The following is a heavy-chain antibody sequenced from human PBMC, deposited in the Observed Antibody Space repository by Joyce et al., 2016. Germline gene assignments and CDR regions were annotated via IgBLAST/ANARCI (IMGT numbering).Heavy chain of an antibody. Sequence: QIQLQESGPRLVKPSETLSLTCAVSGYFVSSGHYWGWIRPPPGKGLEWVGTLYHRGDTFYNPSLKNRVTISVDTSKNSFSRQLSSVTAADSAVYYCARRDGAFDIWGQGTVVTVSS. CDR2: LYHRGDT. V-gene: IGHV4-38-2*01. CDR3: ARRDGAFDI. J-gene: IGHJ3*02. CDR1: GYFVSSGHY.